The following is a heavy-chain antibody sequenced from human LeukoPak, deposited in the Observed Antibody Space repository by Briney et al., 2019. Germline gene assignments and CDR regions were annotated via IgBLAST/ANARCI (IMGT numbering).Heavy chain of an antibody. CDR2: VSGSGTST. V-gene: IGHV3-23*01. D-gene: IGHD1-26*01. CDR1: GFTFINYG. Sequence: GGSLRLSCAGSGFTFINYGMIWVRQAPGKGLEWVSSVSGSGTSTHYADSVKGRFTITRDNSKDTVDLQMNSLRAEDTAVYYCASGGGATRSGYAFDMWGQGTMVTVSS. CDR3: ASGGGATRSGYAFDM. J-gene: IGHJ3*02.